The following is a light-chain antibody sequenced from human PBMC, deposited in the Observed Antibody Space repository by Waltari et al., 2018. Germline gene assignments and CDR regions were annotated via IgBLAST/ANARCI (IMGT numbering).Light chain of an antibody. V-gene: IGKV1-39*01. J-gene: IGKJ2*01. CDR2: AAS. CDR1: QSISSY. CDR3: RQSYSTPYT. Sequence: DIQMTQSPSSLSASVGDRVTITCRASQSISSYLNWYQQKPGKAPKLLIYAASSLQSGVPSRCSGSGSGTDFTLTISSLQPEDFATYCCRQSYSTPYTIGQGTKLEIK.